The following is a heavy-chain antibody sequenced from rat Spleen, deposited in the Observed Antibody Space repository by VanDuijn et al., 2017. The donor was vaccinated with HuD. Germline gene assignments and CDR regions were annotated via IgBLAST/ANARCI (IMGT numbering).Heavy chain of an antibody. Sequence: QVQLQQSGTELVKPGSSVKISCKASGYTFTSNYMHWIRQQPGNGLEWIGWIYPGDGDTNYNQKFNGKATLTADKSSSTAYMQLSSLTSEDYAVYFCARSRELGVLYWYFDFWGPGTMVTVSS. J-gene: IGHJ1*01. D-gene: IGHD5-1*01. CDR1: GYTFTSNY. CDR2: IYPGDGDT. V-gene: IGHV1-24*01. CDR3: ARSRELGVLYWYFDF.